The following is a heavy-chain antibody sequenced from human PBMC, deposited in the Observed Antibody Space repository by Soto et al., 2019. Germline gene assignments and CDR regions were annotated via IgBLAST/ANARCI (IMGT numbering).Heavy chain of an antibody. D-gene: IGHD2-15*01. CDR1: GFTFSTYA. CDR2: ISGNGGST. Sequence: GGSLRLSCAASGFTFSTYAMSWVRQAPGKGLEWVSAISGNGGSTHYADSVKGRFTISRDNSKNTLYLQMNSLRVEDTALYYCARRGFCSGGSCYWFNYWGQGTLVTVSS. CDR3: ARRGFCSGGSCYWFNY. V-gene: IGHV3-23*01. J-gene: IGHJ4*02.